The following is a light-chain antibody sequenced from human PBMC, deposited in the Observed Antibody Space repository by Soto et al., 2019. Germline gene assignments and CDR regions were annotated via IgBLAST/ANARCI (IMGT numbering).Light chain of an antibody. CDR1: HNIFSY. V-gene: IGKV1-39*01. J-gene: IGKJ1*01. CDR2: SAS. CDR3: HQSYRTVWT. Sequence: DIPMTQSPSSLSASVGDRVTITCRTSHNIFSYLNWYQQKAGQAPKLLIHSASTLESGVPSRFSGGGSGTDFTLTISGLQPEDFATYFCHQSYRTVWTFGQGTKVDIK.